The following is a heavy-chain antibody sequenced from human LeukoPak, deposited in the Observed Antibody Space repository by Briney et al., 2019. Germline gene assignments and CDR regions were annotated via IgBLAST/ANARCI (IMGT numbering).Heavy chain of an antibody. J-gene: IGHJ4*02. CDR3: ARGGGLFDN. Sequence: GGSLRLSCAASGFTFTTYWMSWVRQAPGKGLEWVANIKQDGSESSFVDSVKGRFSISRDNAKNSLYLQMNSLRVEDTAVYYCARGGGLFDNRGQGTLVTVSS. D-gene: IGHD3-10*01. V-gene: IGHV3-7*01. CDR2: IKQDGSES. CDR1: GFTFTTYW.